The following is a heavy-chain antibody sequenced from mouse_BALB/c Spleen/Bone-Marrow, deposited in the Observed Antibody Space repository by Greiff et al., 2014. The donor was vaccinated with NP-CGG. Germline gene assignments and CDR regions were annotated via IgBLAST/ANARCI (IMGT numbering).Heavy chain of an antibody. J-gene: IGHJ1*01. Sequence: VHVKQSGSELVKPGASVKLSCAASGFNIKDTYMHWVKQRPEQGLEWIGRIDPANGDTKYDPKFQGKATITADTSSNTAYLQLSSLTSEDTAVYYCTRPSFYYGSSYWYFDVWGAGITVTVSS. CDR3: TRPSFYYGSSYWYFDV. CDR1: GFNIKDTY. CDR2: IDPANGDT. D-gene: IGHD1-1*01. V-gene: IGHV14-3*02.